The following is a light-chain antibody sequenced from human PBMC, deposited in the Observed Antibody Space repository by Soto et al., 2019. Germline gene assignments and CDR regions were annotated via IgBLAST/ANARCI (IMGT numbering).Light chain of an antibody. CDR1: QSISSY. CDR3: QQSYSTLRA. J-gene: IGKJ3*01. V-gene: IGKV1-39*01. Sequence: DIQMTQSPSSLSASVGARVTITCRASQSISSYLNWYQQKPGKAPKLLIYAASSLQSGVPSRFSGSGSGTDFTLTISSLQTEDFATYYCQQSYSTLRAFGPGTKVYIK. CDR2: AAS.